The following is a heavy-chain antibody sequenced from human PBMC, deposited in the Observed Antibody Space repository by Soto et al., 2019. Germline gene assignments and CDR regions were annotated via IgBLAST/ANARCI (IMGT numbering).Heavy chain of an antibody. D-gene: IGHD3-22*01. V-gene: IGHV4-39*01. CDR1: GGSITSSSYY. J-gene: IGHJ5*02. Sequence: PSETLSLTCTVSGGSITSSSYYWGWIRQPPGKGLEWIGSIYYSGTTYYNPSLKSRVTISVDTSKNQFSLKLSSVTAADTAVYYCVTLVYYYDNSGHPIHHWGQGTLVTVSS. CDR3: VTLVYYYDNSGHPIHH. CDR2: IYYSGTT.